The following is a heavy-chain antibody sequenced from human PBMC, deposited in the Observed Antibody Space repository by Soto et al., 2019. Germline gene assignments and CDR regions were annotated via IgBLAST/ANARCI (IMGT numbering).Heavy chain of an antibody. V-gene: IGHV1-69*13. CDR1: GCTFSSYA. Sequence: GAAVKVSCKASGCTFSSYAISWVRQAPGQGLEWMGGIIPIFGTANYAQKFQGRVTITADESTSTAYMELSSLRSEDTAVYYCASSYEDYYYGMDVWGQGTTVTVSS. J-gene: IGHJ6*02. CDR3: ASSYEDYYYGMDV. CDR2: IIPIFGTA. D-gene: IGHD5-12*01.